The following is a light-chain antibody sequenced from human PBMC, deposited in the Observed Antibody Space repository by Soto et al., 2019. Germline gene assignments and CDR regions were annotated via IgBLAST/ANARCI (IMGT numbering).Light chain of an antibody. CDR3: QQYYNIPYT. CDR1: QSVFYSSNNKNY. CDR2: WAS. Sequence: DIVMTQSPDSLAVSLGRRATINCKSSQSVFYSSNNKNYLAWYQQKPGQPPKLLIYWASTRESGVPDRFSGSGSGADFTLTISSLRAEDVAVYYCQQYYNIPYTFGQGTKLEIK. V-gene: IGKV4-1*01. J-gene: IGKJ2*01.